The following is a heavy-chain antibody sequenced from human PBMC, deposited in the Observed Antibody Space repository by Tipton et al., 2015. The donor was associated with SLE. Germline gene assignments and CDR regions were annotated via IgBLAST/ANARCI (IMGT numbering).Heavy chain of an antibody. CDR3: AKDLSRDAFDI. V-gene: IGHV3-7*01. J-gene: IGHJ3*02. CDR1: GFTFSSYW. D-gene: IGHD3-16*02. CDR2: IKQDGSEK. Sequence: SLRLSCAASGFTFSSYWMSWVRQAPGKGLEWVANIKQDGSEKYYADSVKGRFTISRDNSKNTLYLQMNSLRAEDTAVYYCAKDLSRDAFDIWGQGTMVTVSS.